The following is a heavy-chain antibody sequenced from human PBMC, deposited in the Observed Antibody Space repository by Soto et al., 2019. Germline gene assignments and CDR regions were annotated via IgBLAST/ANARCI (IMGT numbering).Heavy chain of an antibody. Sequence: GGSLRLSCAASGFTFSSYWMHWVRQAPGKGLVRVSRINSGGSSTSYADSVKGRFTISRDNAKNTLYLQMNSLRAEDTAVYYCARDQLGYCSSTSCCNWFDPWGQGTLVTVSS. D-gene: IGHD2-2*01. J-gene: IGHJ5*02. CDR2: INSGGSST. CDR3: ARDQLGYCSSTSCCNWFDP. V-gene: IGHV3-74*01. CDR1: GFTFSSYW.